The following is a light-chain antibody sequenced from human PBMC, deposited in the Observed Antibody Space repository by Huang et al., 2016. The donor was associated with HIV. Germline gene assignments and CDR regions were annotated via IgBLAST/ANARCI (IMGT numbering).Light chain of an antibody. CDR3: QQGYSTPYT. CDR2: AAS. V-gene: IGKV1-39*01. CDR1: QTISTF. J-gene: IGKJ2*01. Sequence: DIQMTQSPSSLSASVGDRVTLTSRSSQTISTFLNWYQQKPGKAPKLLIYAASSLQRGVPSNCGGSGAGTDITITISRLQPEDFATYYCQQGYSTPYTFGQGTKLEIK.